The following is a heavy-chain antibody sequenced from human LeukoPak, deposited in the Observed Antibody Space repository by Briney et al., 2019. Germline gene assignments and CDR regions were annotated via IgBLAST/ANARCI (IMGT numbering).Heavy chain of an antibody. V-gene: IGHV3-23*01. CDR1: GFTFSSYA. CDR2: ISGSGGSS. J-gene: IGHJ4*02. Sequence: PGGSLRLSCAASGFTFSSYAMSWVRQAPGKGLEWVSAISGSGGSSYYADSVKGRFTISRDNSKNTLYLQMNSLRAEDTAVYYCAKEGPAIAAAGPALSDYWGQGTLVTVSS. D-gene: IGHD6-13*01. CDR3: AKEGPAIAAAGPALSDY.